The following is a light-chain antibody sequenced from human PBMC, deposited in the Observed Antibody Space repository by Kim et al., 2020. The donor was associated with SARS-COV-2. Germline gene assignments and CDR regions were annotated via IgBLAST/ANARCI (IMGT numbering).Light chain of an antibody. Sequence: LPASVSGSPGQSLTISCTGTNSDIGGYNYVSWYQQHPGKAPKLMIYDVSKRPSGVSNRFSGSKSGNTASLTISGLQAEDEADYYCSSFTTSNSFEVFGGGTQLTVL. CDR2: DVS. CDR3: SSFTTSNSFEV. J-gene: IGLJ3*02. V-gene: IGLV2-14*01. CDR1: NSDIGGYNY.